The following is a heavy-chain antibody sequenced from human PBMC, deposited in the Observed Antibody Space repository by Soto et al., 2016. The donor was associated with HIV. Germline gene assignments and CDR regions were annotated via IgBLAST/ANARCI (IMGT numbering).Heavy chain of an antibody. Sequence: QVQLVQSGAEVKKPGSSVKVSCKASGGTFSSYSISWVRQAPGQGLEWMGGIIPIFGTANYAQKFQGRVTITADESTSTAYMELSSLRSEDTAVYYCARAPYDIVIVPAANWFDPWAREPWSPSPQ. J-gene: IGHJ5*02. CDR3: ARAPYDIVIVPAANWFDP. CDR2: IIPIFGTA. CDR1: GGTFSSYS. V-gene: IGHV1-69*13. D-gene: IGHD2-2*01.